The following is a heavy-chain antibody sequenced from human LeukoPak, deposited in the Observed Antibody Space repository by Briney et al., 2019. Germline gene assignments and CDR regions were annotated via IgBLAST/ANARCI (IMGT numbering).Heavy chain of an antibody. Sequence: GGSLRLSCAASGFTFSSYSMNWVRQAPGKGLEWVSYISSSSTIYYADSVKGRFTISRDNAKNSLYLQMNSLRAEDTAVYYCARDYYGSGYYGMDVWGQGTTVTVSS. D-gene: IGHD3-10*01. CDR2: ISSSSTI. CDR3: ARDYYGSGYYGMDV. CDR1: GFTFSSYS. J-gene: IGHJ6*02. V-gene: IGHV3-48*04.